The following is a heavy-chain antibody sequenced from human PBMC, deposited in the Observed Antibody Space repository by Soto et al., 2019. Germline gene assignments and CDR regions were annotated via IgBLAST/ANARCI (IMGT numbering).Heavy chain of an antibody. CDR1: GYTFTSYG. CDR2: ISAYNGNT. Sequence: ASVTVSCKASGYTFTSYGISWVRQAPGQGLEWMGWISAYNGNTNYAQKLQGRVTMTTDTSTSTAYMELRSLRSDDTAVYYCARVEQWLVLGYYYYYMDVWGKGTTVTVSS. V-gene: IGHV1-18*01. J-gene: IGHJ6*03. CDR3: ARVEQWLVLGYYYYYMDV. D-gene: IGHD6-19*01.